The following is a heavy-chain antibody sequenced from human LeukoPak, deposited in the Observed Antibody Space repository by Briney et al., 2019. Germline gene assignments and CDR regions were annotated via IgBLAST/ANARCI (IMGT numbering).Heavy chain of an antibody. CDR2: ISITGSII. J-gene: IGHJ3*02. V-gene: IGHV3-11*04. CDR3: ARAVAATKGSDAFDI. Sequence: GGSPRLSCAASGFTFSDYYMSWTRQAPGKGLEWISHISITGSIIFYADSVKGRFTVSRDNAKNSLYLQMNSLRAEDTAVYYCARAVAATKGSDAFDIWGQGTMVTVSS. D-gene: IGHD2-15*01. CDR1: GFTFSDYY.